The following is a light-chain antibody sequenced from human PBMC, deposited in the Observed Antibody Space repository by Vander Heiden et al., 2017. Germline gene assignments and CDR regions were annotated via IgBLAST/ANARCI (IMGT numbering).Light chain of an antibody. CDR1: QTTNNW. CDR3: QQYLTYHWT. CDR2: STS. Sequence: DIQMTQHPPTLSASVGDRVTITCRASQTTNNWLAWYQQKPGKAPKLLIYSTSTLESEVPSRFSGSRSGTEFTLTISSLQPDDFATYHCQQYLTYHWTFGQGTKVDFK. J-gene: IGKJ1*01. V-gene: IGKV1-5*03.